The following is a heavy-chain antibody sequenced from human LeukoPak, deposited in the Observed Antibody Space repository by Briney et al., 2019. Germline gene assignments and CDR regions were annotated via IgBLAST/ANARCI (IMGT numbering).Heavy chain of an antibody. CDR3: AKASVWTMVRVVSYFDE. D-gene: IGHD3-10*01. V-gene: IGHV3-7*03. CDR1: GFTFRSYW. J-gene: IGHJ4*02. Sequence: GGSLRLSCAASGFTFRSYWMTWVRQSPGKGLEWVANIKQDGSETYHVDSVKGRFTISRDNSKKTLDLQMHSLRAEDTAIYYCAKASVWTMVRVVSYFDEWGQGIQVTVSS. CDR2: IKQDGSET.